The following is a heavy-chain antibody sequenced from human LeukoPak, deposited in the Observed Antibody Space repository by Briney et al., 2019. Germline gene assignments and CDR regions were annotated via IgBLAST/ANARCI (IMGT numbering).Heavy chain of an antibody. CDR3: ARDGSSGWYWVDY. Sequence: GGSLRLSCAASGFTFSSYGMHWVRQAPGKGLEWVAVIWYDGSNKYYADSVKGRFTISRDNSKNTLHLQMNSLRAEDTAVYYCARDGSSGWYWVDYWGQGTLVTASS. V-gene: IGHV3-33*01. CDR1: GFTFSSYG. CDR2: IWYDGSNK. D-gene: IGHD6-19*01. J-gene: IGHJ4*02.